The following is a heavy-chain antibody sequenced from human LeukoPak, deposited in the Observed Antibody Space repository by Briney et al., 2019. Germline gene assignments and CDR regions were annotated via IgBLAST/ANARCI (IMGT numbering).Heavy chain of an antibody. CDR2: IYYSGST. Sequence: KPSETLSLTCTVSGDSISSGDYYWGWIRQPPGKGLEWIVYIYYSGSTYYNPSLKSRVTISVDTSKNQFSLKLSSVTAADTAVYYCAREGLREDYWGQGTLVTASS. V-gene: IGHV4-30-4*01. CDR3: AREGLREDY. D-gene: IGHD4-17*01. J-gene: IGHJ4*02. CDR1: GDSISSGDYY.